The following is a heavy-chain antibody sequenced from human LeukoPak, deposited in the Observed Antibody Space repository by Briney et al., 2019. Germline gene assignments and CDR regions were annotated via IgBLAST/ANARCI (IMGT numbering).Heavy chain of an antibody. D-gene: IGHD3-16*02. CDR3: ARAGYTISSYRFDY. CDR2: IYTTGMT. Sequence: TSETLSLTCAVSGYSIRSGDYWGWVRQPAGKGLEFIGRIYTTGMTNYNPSLKSRVSMSVDTSKNQFSLELRSVTAADTAVYFCARAGYTISSYRFDYWGQGALVTVSS. CDR1: GYSIRSGDY. J-gene: IGHJ4*02. V-gene: IGHV4-4*07.